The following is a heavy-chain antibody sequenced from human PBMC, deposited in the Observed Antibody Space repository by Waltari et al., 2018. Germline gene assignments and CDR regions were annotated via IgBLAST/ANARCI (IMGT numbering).Heavy chain of an antibody. J-gene: IGHJ3*02. Sequence: QVQLQESGPGLVKPSETLSLTCTVSGGSISSYYWNWIRQPPGKGLEWIGYIYYSGSTNYNPSLKSRVTISIDTSKNQFSLKLTSVTAADTAVYYCAREVWPGTNAFDMWGQGTMVTVSS. V-gene: IGHV4-59*01. D-gene: IGHD6-13*01. CDR1: GGSISSYY. CDR3: AREVWPGTNAFDM. CDR2: IYYSGST.